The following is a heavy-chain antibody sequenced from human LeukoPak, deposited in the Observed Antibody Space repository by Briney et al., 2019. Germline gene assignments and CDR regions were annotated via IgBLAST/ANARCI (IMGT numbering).Heavy chain of an antibody. Sequence: HPGGSLRLSCAASGFTFSSYGMSWVRQAPGKGLEWVSAISGSGGSTYYADSVKGRFTISRDNSKNTLYLQMNSLRAEDTAVYYCAKDPTYCSGGSCYPFDAFDIWGQGTMVTVSS. J-gene: IGHJ3*02. D-gene: IGHD2-15*01. CDR2: ISGSGGST. CDR1: GFTFSSYG. V-gene: IGHV3-23*01. CDR3: AKDPTYCSGGSCYPFDAFDI.